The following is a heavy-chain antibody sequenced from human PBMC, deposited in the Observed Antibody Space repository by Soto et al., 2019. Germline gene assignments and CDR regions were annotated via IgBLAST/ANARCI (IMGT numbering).Heavy chain of an antibody. D-gene: IGHD6-19*01. J-gene: IGHJ4*02. Sequence: GGSLRLSCAASGFTFDDYAMHWVRQAPGKGLEWVSGISWNSGSIGYADSVKGRFTISRDNAKNSLYLQMNSLRAEDTALYYCAKGGRQWLVYYFDYWGQGTLVTVSS. CDR1: GFTFDDYA. CDR2: ISWNSGSI. V-gene: IGHV3-9*01. CDR3: AKGGRQWLVYYFDY.